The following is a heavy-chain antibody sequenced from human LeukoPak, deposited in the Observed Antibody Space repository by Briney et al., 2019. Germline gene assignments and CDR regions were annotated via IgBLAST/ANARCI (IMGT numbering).Heavy chain of an antibody. D-gene: IGHD2-15*01. V-gene: IGHV3-23*01. Sequence: GGSLRLSCAASGFTFSSYAMRWVRQAPGKGLEWVSAISGSGGSTYYADSVKGRFTISRDNSKNTLYLQMNSLRAEDTAVYYCAKDIVVVVAASYNTYNWFDPWGQGTLVTVSS. J-gene: IGHJ5*02. CDR2: ISGSGGST. CDR3: AKDIVVVVAASYNTYNWFDP. CDR1: GFTFSSYA.